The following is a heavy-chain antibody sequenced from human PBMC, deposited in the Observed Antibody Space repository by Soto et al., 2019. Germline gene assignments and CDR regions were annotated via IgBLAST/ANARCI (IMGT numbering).Heavy chain of an antibody. D-gene: IGHD6-19*01. V-gene: IGHV4-39*07. Sequence: SETLSLTCTVSGGSISDSSYYWGWIRQPPGKGLEWIGSVYYGGNTYYNPSLKSRLTISVDKSKNQFSLKLSSVTAADTAVYYCATQYSSGWYLDYYYMDVWGKGTTVTVSS. CDR3: ATQYSSGWYLDYYYMDV. CDR2: VYYGGNT. J-gene: IGHJ6*03. CDR1: GGSISDSSYY.